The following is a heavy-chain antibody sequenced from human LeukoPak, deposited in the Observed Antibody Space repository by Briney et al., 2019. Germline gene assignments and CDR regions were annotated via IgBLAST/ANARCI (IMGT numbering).Heavy chain of an antibody. CDR1: GYTFTGYY. CDR3: ARSSTVVTAIFDY. V-gene: IGHV1-2*02. D-gene: IGHD4-23*01. J-gene: IGHJ4*02. CDR2: INPNSGGT. Sequence: ASVKVSCKASGYTFTGYYMHWVRPAPGQGLEWMGWINPNSGGTNYAQKFQGRVTMTRDTSISTAYMELSRLRSDDTAVYYCARSSTVVTAIFDYWGQGTLVTVSS.